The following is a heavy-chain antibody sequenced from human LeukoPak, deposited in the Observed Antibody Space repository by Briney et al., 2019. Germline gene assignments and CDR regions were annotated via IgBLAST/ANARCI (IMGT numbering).Heavy chain of an antibody. Sequence: ASVKVSCKASGYTFTSYDINWVRQATGQGLEWMGWMNPNSGNTGYAQKFQGRVTITRNTSISTAYMELSSLRSEDTAVYYCARGGIAAAGTFWWDSRQDDYHLGQDDYWGQGTLVTVSS. CDR3: ARGGIAAAGTFWWDSRQDDYHLGQDDY. D-gene: IGHD6-13*01. CDR2: MNPNSGNT. CDR1: GYTFTSYD. J-gene: IGHJ4*02. V-gene: IGHV1-8*03.